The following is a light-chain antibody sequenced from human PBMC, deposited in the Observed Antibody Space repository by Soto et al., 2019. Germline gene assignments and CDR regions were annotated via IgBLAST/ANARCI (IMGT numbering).Light chain of an antibody. CDR1: RNIRSN. CDR2: GAS. J-gene: IGKJ4*01. V-gene: IGKV3-15*01. CDR3: QQYNNWKLT. Sequence: TQSRATLCEPPVARATLSCRAIRNIRSNYVAWYQQKPGQAPRLLIYGASTRATDIPAMFSGSGSGTEFTLTISTLQSEDFALYYCQQYNNWKLTFGEGTKVDIK.